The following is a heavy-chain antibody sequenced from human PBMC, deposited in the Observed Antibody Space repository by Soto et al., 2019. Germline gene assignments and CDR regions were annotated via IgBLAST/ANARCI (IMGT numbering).Heavy chain of an antibody. CDR2: ISAGGYNT. CDR1: GFTFSTYA. Sequence: DVQLLESGGGLVQPGGSLRLSCADSGFTFSTYAINWVRQAPGKGLEWVSAISAGGYNTDYADSVKGRFTISRDNSKNTLYLQINSLSAEDTAVYYCAKDHTVYSGYDYYYGMDVWGQGTTVTVSS. J-gene: IGHJ6*02. CDR3: AKDHTVYSGYDYYYGMDV. D-gene: IGHD1-26*01. V-gene: IGHV3-23*01.